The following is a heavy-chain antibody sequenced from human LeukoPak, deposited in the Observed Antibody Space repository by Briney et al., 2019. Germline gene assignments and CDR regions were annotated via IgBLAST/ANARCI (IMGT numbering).Heavy chain of an antibody. CDR1: GGSVSGYY. CDR2: IYYSGST. V-gene: IGHV4-59*08. CDR3: ARLHADTSLTPYYYYIYV. J-gene: IGHJ6*03. D-gene: IGHD5-18*01. Sequence: PSETLSLTCTVSGGSVSGYYWSWIRQPPGKGLEWTGYIYYSGSTNYNPSLKSRVTISVDTSKNQFSLKLSSVTAADTAVYYCARLHADTSLTPYYYYIYVWGKGTTVTVSS.